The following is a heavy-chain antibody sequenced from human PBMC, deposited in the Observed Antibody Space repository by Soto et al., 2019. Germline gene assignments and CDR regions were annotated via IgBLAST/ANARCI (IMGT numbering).Heavy chain of an antibody. J-gene: IGHJ4*02. CDR3: TRANWYSEY. CDR1: GGSISNHY. D-gene: IGHD7-27*01. V-gene: IGHV4-59*11. Sequence: QVQLQESGPGLVKPSETLSLTCSVSGGSISNHYWSWIRQPPGKGLEWIGYIYYNGNTNYNPSLKIRVTRSVDTSRNQISLKLTPVTAADTAVYYCTRANWYSEYWGQGTLVTVSS. CDR2: IYYNGNT.